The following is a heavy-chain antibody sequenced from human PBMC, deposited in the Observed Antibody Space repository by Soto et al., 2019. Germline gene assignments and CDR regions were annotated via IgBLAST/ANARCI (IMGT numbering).Heavy chain of an antibody. V-gene: IGHV1-18*01. J-gene: IGHJ5*02. Sequence: GASVKVSCKASGFTFTSYGISWVRQAPGQGLEWMGWISAYNGNTNYAQKLQGRVTMTTDTSTSTAYMELRSLRSDGTAVYYCARTYCSSTSCYLRGNNWFDPWGQGTLVTVSS. CDR1: GFTFTSYG. CDR2: ISAYNGNT. D-gene: IGHD2-2*01. CDR3: ARTYCSSTSCYLRGNNWFDP.